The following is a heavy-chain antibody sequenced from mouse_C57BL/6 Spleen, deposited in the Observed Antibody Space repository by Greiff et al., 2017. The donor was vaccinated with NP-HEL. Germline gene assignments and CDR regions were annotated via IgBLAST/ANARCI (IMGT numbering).Heavy chain of an antibody. D-gene: IGHD2-3*01. CDR1: GYTFTSYW. J-gene: IGHJ2*01. V-gene: IGHV1-74*01. Sequence: QVQLKQPGAELVKPGASVKVSCKASGYTFTSYWMHWVKQRPGQGLEWIGRIHPSDSDTNYNQKFKGKATLTVDKSSSTAYMQLSRLTSEDSAVYYCAIPDEGDGYPDYWGQGTTLTVSS. CDR2: IHPSDSDT. CDR3: AIPDEGDGYPDY.